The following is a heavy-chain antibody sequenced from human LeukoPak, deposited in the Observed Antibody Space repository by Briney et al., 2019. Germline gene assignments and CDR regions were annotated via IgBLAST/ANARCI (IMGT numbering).Heavy chain of an antibody. V-gene: IGHV4-39*07. CDR3: ARVIPIVVVTAIPYYFDY. CDR2: IYYSGST. CDR1: GGSISNSTYY. Sequence: SETLSLTCTVSGGSISNSTYYWGWIRQPPGKGLEWIGSIYYSGSTYYNPSLKSRVTISLDTSKNQFSLKLSSVTAADTAVYYCARVIPIVVVTAIPYYFDYWGQGTLVTVSS. D-gene: IGHD2-21*02. J-gene: IGHJ4*02.